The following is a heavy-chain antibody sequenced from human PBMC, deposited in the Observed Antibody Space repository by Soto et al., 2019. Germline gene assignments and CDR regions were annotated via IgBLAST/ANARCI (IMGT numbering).Heavy chain of an antibody. CDR3: ARTVAISYFEY. Sequence: ALVKLSCTASGYSFTSYHINWVSQDTGQGLEWMGWMNPNSGNTGYAQKFQGSVTMTRNTSISTAYMELSSLRSEYMAVYYCARTVAISYFEYWGQGTLVTVSS. CDR2: MNPNSGNT. CDR1: GYSFTSYH. D-gene: IGHD3-3*01. V-gene: IGHV1-8*01. J-gene: IGHJ4*02.